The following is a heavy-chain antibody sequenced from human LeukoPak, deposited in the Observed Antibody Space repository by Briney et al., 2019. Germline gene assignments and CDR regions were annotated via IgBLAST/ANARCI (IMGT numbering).Heavy chain of an antibody. Sequence: GGSLRLSCAASGFTFSSYGLSWVRQAPGKGLEWVSGISGSGGSTYYADSVKGRFTISRDNSKNTLYLQMNSLRAEDTAVYYCAKDIAAAGTVDYWGQGTLVTVSS. CDR2: ISGSGGST. CDR1: GFTFSSYG. V-gene: IGHV3-23*01. J-gene: IGHJ4*02. D-gene: IGHD6-13*01. CDR3: AKDIAAAGTVDY.